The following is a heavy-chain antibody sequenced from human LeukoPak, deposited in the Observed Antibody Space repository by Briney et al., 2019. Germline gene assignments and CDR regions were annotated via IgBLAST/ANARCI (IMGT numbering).Heavy chain of an antibody. CDR1: GGSVSSGSYY. Sequence: PSETLSLTCTVSGGSVSSGSYYWSWIRQPPGKGLEWIGYIYYSGGTNYNPSLKSRVTISADTSKNQFSLKLSSVTAADTAVYYCARFYCSSTSCYLAPWGQGTLVTVSS. J-gene: IGHJ5*02. V-gene: IGHV4-61*01. CDR3: ARFYCSSTSCYLAP. CDR2: IYYSGGT. D-gene: IGHD2-2*01.